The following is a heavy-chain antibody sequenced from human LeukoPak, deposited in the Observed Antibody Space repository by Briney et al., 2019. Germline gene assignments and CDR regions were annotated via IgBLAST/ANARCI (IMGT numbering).Heavy chain of an antibody. V-gene: IGHV3-30*03. CDR3: ARAHRPLN. CDR1: GFTFSSYS. CDR2: ISYDGSNK. J-gene: IGHJ4*02. Sequence: GGSLRLSCAASGFTFSSYSMNWVRQAPGKGLEWVAVISYDGSNKYYADSVKGRFTISRDNSKNTLYLQMNSLRAEDTAVYYCARAHRPLNWGQGTLVTVSS.